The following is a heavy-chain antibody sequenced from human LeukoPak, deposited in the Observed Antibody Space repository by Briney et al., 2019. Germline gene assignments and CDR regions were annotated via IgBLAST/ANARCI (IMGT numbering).Heavy chain of an antibody. J-gene: IGHJ6*03. CDR2: ISAYNGNT. Sequence: ASVKVSCKASGYTFTSYGISWVRQAPGQGLEWMGWISAYNGNTNYAQKLQGRVTMTTDTSTSTAYMELRSLRSDDTAVYYCARVSKEWLLYYYYYYMDVWGKGTTVTVSS. V-gene: IGHV1-18*01. D-gene: IGHD3-3*01. CDR1: GYTFTSYG. CDR3: ARVSKEWLLYYYYYYMDV.